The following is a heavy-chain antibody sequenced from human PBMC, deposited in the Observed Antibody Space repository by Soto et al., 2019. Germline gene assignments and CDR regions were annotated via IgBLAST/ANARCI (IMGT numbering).Heavy chain of an antibody. CDR3: ARDRRSGDGYSVYLDY. CDR1: GFTFSSYS. J-gene: IGHJ4*02. D-gene: IGHD2-15*01. Sequence: GSLRLSCAASGFTFSSYSMNWVRQAPGKGLEWVSYISTSSRTISYADSVKGRFTISRDNAKNSLYLQMNSLRDEDTAVYYCARDRRSGDGYSVYLDYWGQGTLVTVSS. CDR2: ISTSSRTI. V-gene: IGHV3-48*02.